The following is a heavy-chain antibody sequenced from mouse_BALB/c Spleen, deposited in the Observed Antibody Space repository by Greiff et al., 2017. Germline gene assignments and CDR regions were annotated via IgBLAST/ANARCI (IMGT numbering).Heavy chain of an antibody. Sequence: QVQLQQPGAELVKPGASVKLSCKASGYTFTSYWMHWVKQRPGQGLEWIGEINPSNGRTNYNEKFKSKATLTVDKSSSTAYMQLSSLTSEDSAVYYCARAPFITTVVADDWGQGTTLTVSS. CDR3: ARAPFITTVVADD. CDR1: GYTFTSYW. J-gene: IGHJ2*01. D-gene: IGHD1-1*01. V-gene: IGHV1S81*02. CDR2: INPSNGRT.